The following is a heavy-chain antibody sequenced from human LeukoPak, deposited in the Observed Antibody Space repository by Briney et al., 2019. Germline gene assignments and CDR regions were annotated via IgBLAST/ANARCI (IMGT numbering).Heavy chain of an antibody. CDR2: ISGSGGST. Sequence: GGSLRLSCAASGFTFSSYAMSWVRQAPGKGLEWVSAISGSGGSTYYAASVKGRFTISRDNSKNTLYLQMNSLRAEDTAVYYCAKVRWYYDFWSGYYLPYWGQGTLVTVSS. D-gene: IGHD3-3*01. CDR3: AKVRWYYDFWSGYYLPY. V-gene: IGHV3-23*01. J-gene: IGHJ4*02. CDR1: GFTFSSYA.